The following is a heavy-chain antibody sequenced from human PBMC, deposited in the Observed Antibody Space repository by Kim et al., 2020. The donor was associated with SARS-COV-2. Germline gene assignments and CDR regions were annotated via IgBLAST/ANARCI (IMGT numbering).Heavy chain of an antibody. V-gene: IGHV5-10-1*01. Sequence: GESLKISCKGSGYSFTSYWISWVRQMPGKGLEWMGRIDASDSYSNYSPSFQGHVTISADKSISTAYLQWSSLKASDTAMYYCVRQGRIGSGSPDYWGQGTLVTVS. CDR1: GYSFTSYW. J-gene: IGHJ4*02. CDR2: IDASDSYS. CDR3: VRQGRIGSGSPDY. D-gene: IGHD6-19*01.